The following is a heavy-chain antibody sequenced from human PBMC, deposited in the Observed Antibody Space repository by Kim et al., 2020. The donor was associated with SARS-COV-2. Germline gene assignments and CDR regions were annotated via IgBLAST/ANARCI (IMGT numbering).Heavy chain of an antibody. D-gene: IGHD1-26*01. CDR3: VKVSVRSTVY. V-gene: IGHV3-64D*06. J-gene: IGHJ4*02. CDR1: GFTFSSYA. CDR2: ISTDGGST. Sequence: GGSLRLSCSASGFTFSSYAMHWVRQAPGKGLEYVSAISTDGGSTYYADSVKGRFTISRDNSKDTLYLQMSSLRPEDTAVYFCVKVSVRSTVYWGQGTLVTASS.